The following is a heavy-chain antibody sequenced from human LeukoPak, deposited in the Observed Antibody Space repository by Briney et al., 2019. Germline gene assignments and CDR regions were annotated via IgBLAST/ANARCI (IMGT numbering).Heavy chain of an antibody. J-gene: IGHJ4*02. CDR2: ISSSSSYT. CDR1: GFTFSDYY. V-gene: IGHV3-11*06. Sequence: GGSLRLSCAASGFTFSDYYMSWIRQAPGKGLEWVSYISSSSSYTNYADSMKGRFTISRDNAKNSLYLQMNSLRAEDTAVYYCARVGYGDYGFDYWGQGTLVTVSS. D-gene: IGHD4-17*01. CDR3: ARVGYGDYGFDY.